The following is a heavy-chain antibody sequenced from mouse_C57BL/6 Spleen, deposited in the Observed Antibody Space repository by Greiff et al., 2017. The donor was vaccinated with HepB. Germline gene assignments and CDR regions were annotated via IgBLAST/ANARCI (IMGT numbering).Heavy chain of an antibody. CDR2: IYPGSGNT. CDR1: GYTFTDYY. D-gene: IGHD2-4*01. Sequence: QVQLQQSGAELVRPGASVKLSCKASGYTFTDYYINWVKQRPGQGLEWIARIYPGSGNTYYNEKFKGKATLTAEKSSSTAYMQLSSLTSEDSAVYFCARSGYYDYDIYAMDYWGQGTSVTVSS. J-gene: IGHJ4*01. CDR3: ARSGYYDYDIYAMDY. V-gene: IGHV1-76*01.